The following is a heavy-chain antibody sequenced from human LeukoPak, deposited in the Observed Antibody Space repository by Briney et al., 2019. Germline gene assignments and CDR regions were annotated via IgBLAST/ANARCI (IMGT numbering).Heavy chain of an antibody. CDR3: ARDGAGSSWYSLF. D-gene: IGHD6-13*01. V-gene: IGHV1-46*01. Sequence: ASVKVSCKASGYTFTSYGISWVRQAPGQGLEWMGIINPSGGSTSYAPKFQGRVTMTRDTSTSTVYMELNSLRSEDTAVYYCARDGAGSSWYSLFWGQGTLVSVST. CDR1: GYTFTSYG. CDR2: INPSGGST. J-gene: IGHJ4*02.